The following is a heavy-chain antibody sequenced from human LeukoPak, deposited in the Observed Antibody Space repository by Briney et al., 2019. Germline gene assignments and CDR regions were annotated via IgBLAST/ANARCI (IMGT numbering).Heavy chain of an antibody. CDR2: ISAYNGNT. V-gene: IGHV1-18*04. D-gene: IGHD6-13*01. J-gene: IGHJ3*02. CDR1: GYTFTSYY. Sequence: GASVKVSCKASGYTFTSYYMRWVRQAPGQGLEWMGWISAYNGNTNYAQKLQGRVTMTTDTSTSTAYTELRSLRSDDTAVYYCARDPGEQQLVPAFDIWGQGTMVTVSS. CDR3: ARDPGEQQLVPAFDI.